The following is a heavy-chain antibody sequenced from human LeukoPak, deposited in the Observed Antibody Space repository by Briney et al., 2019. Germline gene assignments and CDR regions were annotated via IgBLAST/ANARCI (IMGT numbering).Heavy chain of an antibody. Sequence: SETLSLTCTVSGGSISSSSYYWGWIRQPPGKGLEWIGSIYYSGSTYYNPSLKSRVTISVDTSKNQFSLKLSSVTAADTAVYYCAGISGGSGSYYFDYWGQGTLVTVSS. CDR1: GGSISSSSYY. V-gene: IGHV4-39*01. CDR2: IYYSGST. J-gene: IGHJ4*02. D-gene: IGHD3-10*01. CDR3: AGISGGSGSYYFDY.